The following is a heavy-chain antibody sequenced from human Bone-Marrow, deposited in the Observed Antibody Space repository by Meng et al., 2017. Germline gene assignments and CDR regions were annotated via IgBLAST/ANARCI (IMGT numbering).Heavy chain of an antibody. CDR2: IYYSGTT. D-gene: IGHD3-16*01. Sequence: LQEPGPGLVRPSQTLSLTCTVSGGSISSGGYYWSWIRQHPGKGLEWIGYIYYSGTTYYNPSLSSLVTISVDTSKNQFSLNLSSVTAADTAVYYCARDIRQGGNIWFDPWGQGTLVTVSS. CDR1: GGSISSGGYY. CDR3: ARDIRQGGNIWFDP. V-gene: IGHV4-31*01. J-gene: IGHJ5*02.